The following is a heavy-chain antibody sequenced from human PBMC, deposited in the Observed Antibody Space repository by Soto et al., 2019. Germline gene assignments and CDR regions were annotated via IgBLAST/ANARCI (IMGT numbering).Heavy chain of an antibody. Sequence: QAQLVESGGGVVQPGTSLRLSCVASKFTFSTYGMHWVRQAPGKGLEWVAVISYHESNKYYGASVRGRFTISRDNSKNTLYLQMNSLRAEDTAVYYCAKDLGAARPYYGLDVWDQGTTVTVSS. CDR2: ISYHESNK. J-gene: IGHJ6*02. CDR1: KFTFSTYG. CDR3: AKDLGAARPYYGLDV. D-gene: IGHD6-6*01. V-gene: IGHV3-30*18.